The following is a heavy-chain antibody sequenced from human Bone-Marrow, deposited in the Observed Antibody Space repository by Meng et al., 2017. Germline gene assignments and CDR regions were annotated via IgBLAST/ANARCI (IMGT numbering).Heavy chain of an antibody. CDR1: GFTFSSYA. CDR3: AKSADEDYVGAFDY. Sequence: GESLKISCAASGFTFSSYAMTWVRQAPGKGLEWVSGISGSGGSKNYADSVKGRFTISRDNSKNTLYVQMNSLRPEDTAIYYCAKSADEDYVGAFDYWGQGTLVTVSS. CDR2: ISGSGGSK. J-gene: IGHJ4*02. D-gene: IGHD4-17*01. V-gene: IGHV3-23*01.